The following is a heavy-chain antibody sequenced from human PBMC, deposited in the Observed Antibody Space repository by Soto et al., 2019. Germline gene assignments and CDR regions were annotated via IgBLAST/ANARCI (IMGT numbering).Heavy chain of an antibody. J-gene: IGHJ6*02. CDR1: GFPLSTYG. Sequence: EVQLLESGGGLVQPGGSLRLSCAASGFPLSTYGMTWVRQAPGKGLEWVSAITGTGGNTYYVDSVKGRFTSSRDKSKNMLYLQMNSLRVEDTAVYYCARIRGYWYGLDVWGQGTTVTVSS. V-gene: IGHV3-23*01. CDR2: ITGTGGNT. CDR3: ARIRGYWYGLDV.